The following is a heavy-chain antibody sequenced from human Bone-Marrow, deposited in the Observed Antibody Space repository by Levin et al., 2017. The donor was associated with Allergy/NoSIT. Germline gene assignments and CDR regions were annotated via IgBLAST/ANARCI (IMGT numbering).Heavy chain of an antibody. J-gene: IGHJ5*02. CDR3: ARDAAAGTTSGWLDP. V-gene: IGHV3-30-3*01. CDR1: GFTFRIHA. D-gene: IGHD1-7*01. Sequence: GGSLRLSCAASGFTFRIHAMHWVRQAPGRGLEWVAVISYDGTYKFYAESVKGRFTISRDNSDNTLYLQMNSLTVEDTSLYYCARDAAAGTTSGWLDPWGQGTLVTVSS. CDR2: ISYDGTYK.